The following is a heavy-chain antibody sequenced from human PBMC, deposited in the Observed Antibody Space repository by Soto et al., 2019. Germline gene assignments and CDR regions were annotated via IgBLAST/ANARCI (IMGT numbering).Heavy chain of an antibody. J-gene: IGHJ4*02. V-gene: IGHV1-8*01. Sequence: ASVKVSCEACGDSFTSYDINWVRQATGQGLEWMGWMNPNSGNTGYAQKFQGRVTMTRNTSISTAYMELSSLRSEDTAVYYCAIGYCSSTSCPTITYFDYWGQGTLVTVSS. CDR3: AIGYCSSTSCPTITYFDY. CDR1: GDSFTSYD. D-gene: IGHD2-2*01. CDR2: MNPNSGNT.